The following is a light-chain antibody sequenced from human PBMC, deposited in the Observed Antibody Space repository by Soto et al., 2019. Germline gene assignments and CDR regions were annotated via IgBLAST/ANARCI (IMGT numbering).Light chain of an antibody. V-gene: IGLV1-44*01. J-gene: IGLJ2*01. Sequence: QSVLTQPPSASGTPGQRVTISCSGSNSNIGSNTAKWYQQLPGTAPKLLIYSNNQRPSGVPDRFSGSKSGTSASLAISGLQSEDEADYYCAAWDDSLNGVIFGGGTKLTVL. CDR2: SNN. CDR3: AAWDDSLNGVI. CDR1: NSNIGSNT.